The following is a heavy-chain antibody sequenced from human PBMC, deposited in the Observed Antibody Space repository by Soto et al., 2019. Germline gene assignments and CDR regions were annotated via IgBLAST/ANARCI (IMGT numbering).Heavy chain of an antibody. CDR1: GGGLSTYA. V-gene: IGHV1-69*01. D-gene: IGHD6-13*01. J-gene: IGHJ6*02. Sequence: QVQLVQSGAEVKKPGTAVKVSCKASGGGLSTYAISWVRQAPGQGLEWMGGVVPLFGTTHYAQRFQGRVTVSADEATSTAYIEVGSLRSEDTAVYYCAGGGRARSKMWGSTWTKDYFSYYDMNVWGQGTTVAVSS. CDR3: AGGGRARSKMWGSTWTKDYFSYYDMNV. CDR2: VVPLFGTT.